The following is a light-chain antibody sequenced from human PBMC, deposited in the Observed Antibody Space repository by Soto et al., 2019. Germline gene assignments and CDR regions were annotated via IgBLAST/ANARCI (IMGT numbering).Light chain of an antibody. V-gene: IGKV1-17*03. J-gene: IGKJ4*01. CDR2: AAS. Sequence: DIQMTQSPSAMSASVGDTVTSTCRASQGIDNYLAWFQQKPGKVPQRLIYAASTLQSGVPSRFSGSGSGTEFTLTISSLQPEDFATYYCLQHRSYPLTFGGGTKVDI. CDR3: LQHRSYPLT. CDR1: QGIDNY.